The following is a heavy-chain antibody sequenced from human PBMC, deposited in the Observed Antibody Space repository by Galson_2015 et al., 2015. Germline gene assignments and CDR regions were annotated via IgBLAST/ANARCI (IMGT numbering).Heavy chain of an antibody. CDR1: GGSFSGYY. D-gene: IGHD2-2*01. V-gene: IGHV4-34*01. J-gene: IGHJ5*02. CDR2: INHRGIT. CDR3: ARDECSSTSCYLRFGP. Sequence: LSLTCAVYGGSFSGYYGSWIRQPPGKGLEWIGEINHRGITNYNPSLKSRVTISVDTSKNQFSLKLSSVTAADTAVYYCARDECSSTSCYLRFGPWGQGTLVTVSS.